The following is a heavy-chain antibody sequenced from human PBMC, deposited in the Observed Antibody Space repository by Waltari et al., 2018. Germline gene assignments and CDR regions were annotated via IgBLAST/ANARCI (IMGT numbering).Heavy chain of an antibody. Sequence: EVQLVESGGGLIQPGGSLRLSCAASGFTVSNTSIRWVRQAPGKGLEWVSLVWSGGDTHYADSVKGRFTISRDNSKNTVYLQMHDLRAEDTAIYYCSRNFHDPQDVWGQGTTVIVSS. D-gene: IGHD3-3*01. V-gene: IGHV3-53*01. CDR1: GFTVSNTS. CDR3: SRNFHDPQDV. CDR2: VWSGGDT. J-gene: IGHJ6*02.